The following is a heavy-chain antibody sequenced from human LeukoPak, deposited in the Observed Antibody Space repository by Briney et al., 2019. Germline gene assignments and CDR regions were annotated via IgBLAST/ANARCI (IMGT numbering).Heavy chain of an antibody. J-gene: IGHJ4*02. CDR1: GGSFSGYY. V-gene: IGHV4-34*01. Sequence: PSETLSLTCAVYGGSFSGYYWSWIRQPPGKGLEWIGEINHSGSTNYNPSLKSRVTISVDTSKNQFSLKLSSVTAADTAVHYCARAPGGNLDYWGQGTLVTVSS. CDR3: ARAPGGNLDY. CDR2: INHSGST. D-gene: IGHD4-23*01.